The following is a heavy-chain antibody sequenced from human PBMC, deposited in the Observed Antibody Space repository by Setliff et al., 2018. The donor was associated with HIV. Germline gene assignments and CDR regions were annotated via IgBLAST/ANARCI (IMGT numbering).Heavy chain of an antibody. CDR1: GYTFTNYG. CDR2: IRTYNGNT. Sequence: GASVKVSCKTSGYTFTNYGISWVRQAPGQGLEWTGWIRTYNGNTNYAQRLQGRVTMTTDTSTSTAYMELRSRRSDDTAVYYCARGYDGSGFYYVYWGQGTLVTAPQ. J-gene: IGHJ4*02. D-gene: IGHD3-22*01. CDR3: ARGYDGSGFYYVY. V-gene: IGHV1-18*01.